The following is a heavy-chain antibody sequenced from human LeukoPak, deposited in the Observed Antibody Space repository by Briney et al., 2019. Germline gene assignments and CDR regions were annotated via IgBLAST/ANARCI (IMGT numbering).Heavy chain of an antibody. CDR1: GFTFSSYA. CDR3: AKVRANYYGSGSSDY. D-gene: IGHD3-10*01. V-gene: IGHV3-23*01. Sequence: GGSLRLSCAASGFTFSSYAMSWVRQAPGKGLEWVSAISGSGGSTYYADSVKGRFTISRDNSKNTLYLQMNSLRAEDTAVYYCAKVRANYYGSGSSDYWGQGTLVTVSS. CDR2: ISGSGGST. J-gene: IGHJ4*02.